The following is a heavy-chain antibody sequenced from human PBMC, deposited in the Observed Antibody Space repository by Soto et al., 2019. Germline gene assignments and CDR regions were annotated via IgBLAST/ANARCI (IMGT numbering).Heavy chain of an antibody. CDR3: VRDLGEQQGAKKKPRFDY. Sequence: QVQLVESGGGVVQPGRSLRLSCAASGFTFSSYGMHWVRQAPGKGLEWVAVIWYDGSNKYYADSVKGRFTISRDNSKNTLDLQTNSLRAEDKGVYYCVRDLGEQQGAKKKPRFDYWGQGTLVTVSS. J-gene: IGHJ4*02. CDR1: GFTFSSYG. D-gene: IGHD6-13*01. V-gene: IGHV3-33*01. CDR2: IWYDGSNK.